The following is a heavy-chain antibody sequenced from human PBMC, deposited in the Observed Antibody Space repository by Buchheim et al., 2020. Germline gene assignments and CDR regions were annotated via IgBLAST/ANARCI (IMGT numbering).Heavy chain of an antibody. Sequence: EVQLAESGGGLVKPGESLRLSCVASGFSFSNTWMTWVRQAPGKGLECVGRIKSQSDGGTTEYTTPVKGRFTISRDDSINTMYLQMDSLKTEDTAIYYCTTGSSYWGQGSL. CDR3: TTGSSY. D-gene: IGHD6-6*01. CDR1: GFSFSNTW. J-gene: IGHJ4*02. V-gene: IGHV3-15*01. CDR2: IKSQSDGGTT.